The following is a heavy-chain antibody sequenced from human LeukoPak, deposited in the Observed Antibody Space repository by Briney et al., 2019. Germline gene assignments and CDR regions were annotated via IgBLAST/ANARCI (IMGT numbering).Heavy chain of an antibody. Sequence: QPGGSLRLSCAAAGFTFSNYGLSWVRQGPGKGLEWVSGISDSGGITNYADSVRGRFTISRDNSKNTLYLQMNSLRADDTAVYYCATITSMRVVLISWGQGTLVTVSS. CDR2: ISDSGGIT. V-gene: IGHV3-23*01. CDR3: ATITSMRVVLIS. J-gene: IGHJ1*01. CDR1: GFTFSNYG. D-gene: IGHD3-22*01.